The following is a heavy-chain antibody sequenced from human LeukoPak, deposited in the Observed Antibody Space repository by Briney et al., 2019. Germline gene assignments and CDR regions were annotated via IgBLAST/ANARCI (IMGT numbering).Heavy chain of an antibody. V-gene: IGHV3-30*01. D-gene: IGHD3-10*01. J-gene: IGHJ4*02. Sequence: GGSLRLSCAASGFTFSQYVIHWVRQAPGKGLEWVAGMSYDGSDRSSADSVMGRITISRDNSKNTLYLQMNGLRIEDTAVYYCARDRARALDYWGQGTLVTVSS. CDR1: GFTFSQYV. CDR3: ARDRARALDY. CDR2: MSYDGSDR.